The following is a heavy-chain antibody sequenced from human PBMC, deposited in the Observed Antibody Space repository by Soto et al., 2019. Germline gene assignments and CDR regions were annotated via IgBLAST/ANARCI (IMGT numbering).Heavy chain of an antibody. CDR1: GFTFSSYA. D-gene: IGHD4-17*01. V-gene: IGHV3-23*01. CDR2: ISGSGGST. Sequence: GGSLRLSCAASGFTFSSYAMSWVRQAPGKGLEWVSAISGSGGSTYYADSVKGRFTISRDNSKNTLYLQMNSLRAEDTAVYYCAKDPYYGGNSVVPYDYWGQGTLVTVSS. J-gene: IGHJ4*02. CDR3: AKDPYYGGNSVVPYDY.